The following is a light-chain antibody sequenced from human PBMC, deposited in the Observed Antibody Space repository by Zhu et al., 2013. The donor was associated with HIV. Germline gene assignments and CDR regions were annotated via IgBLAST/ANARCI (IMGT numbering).Light chain of an antibody. CDR2: GSS. V-gene: IGKV3-20*01. CDR3: QQYGSSPWT. CDR1: QSVSSTY. J-gene: IGKJ1*01. Sequence: VMTQSPGTLSLSPGDRATLSCRASQSVSSTYVAWYQQKPGQAPRLLIYGSSTRATGIPDRFTGSGSGTDFTFSISRLEPEDFAVYYCQQYGSSPWTFGQGTKVEIK.